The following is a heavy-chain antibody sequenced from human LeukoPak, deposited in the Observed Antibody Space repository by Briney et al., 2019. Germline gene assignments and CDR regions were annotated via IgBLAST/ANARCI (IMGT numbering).Heavy chain of an antibody. V-gene: IGHV3-30*18. CDR2: ISYDGSNK. J-gene: IGHJ3*02. Sequence: GGSLRLSCAASGFTFSSYGMHWVRQAPGKGLEWVAVISYDGSNKYYADSVKGRFTISRDNSKNTLYLQMNSLRAEDTAVYYCAKLIVVVTATAGNAFDIWGQGTMVTVSS. CDR1: GFTFSSYG. D-gene: IGHD2-21*02. CDR3: AKLIVVVTATAGNAFDI.